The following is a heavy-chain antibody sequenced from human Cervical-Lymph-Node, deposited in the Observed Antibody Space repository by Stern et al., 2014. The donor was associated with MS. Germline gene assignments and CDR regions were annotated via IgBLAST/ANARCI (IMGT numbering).Heavy chain of an antibody. Sequence: QVQLVESGAGVKKPGASVKVSCKTSGYRFTAYYVHWVRQAPGQGLAWMGRIVTDNGGTIYAQKFQGRATMTRDTSVSTAYMELSGLTSDDTAVYYCARIEGGTATPADWGQGTLVTVAA. CDR1: GYRFTAYY. V-gene: IGHV1-2*06. CDR3: ARIEGGTATPAD. D-gene: IGHD6-25*01. CDR2: IVTDNGGT. J-gene: IGHJ4*02.